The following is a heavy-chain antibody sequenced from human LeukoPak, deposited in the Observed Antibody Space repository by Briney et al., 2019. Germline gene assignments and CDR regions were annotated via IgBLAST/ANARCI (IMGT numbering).Heavy chain of an antibody. D-gene: IGHD3-9*01. J-gene: IGHJ4*02. V-gene: IGHV1-2*02. CDR2: INPNSGGT. CDR3: ASLNYDILTGYFDY. CDR1: GYTFTGYY. Sequence: GASVKASCKASGYTFTGYYMHWVRQAPGQGLEWMGWINPNSGGTNYAQKFQGRVTMTRDTSISTAYMELSRLRSDGTAVYYCASLNYDILTGYFDYWGQGTLVTVSS.